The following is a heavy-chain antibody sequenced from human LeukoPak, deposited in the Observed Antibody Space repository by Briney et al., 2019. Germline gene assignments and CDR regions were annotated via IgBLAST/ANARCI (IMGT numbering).Heavy chain of an antibody. CDR3: ATDRKVGTWDPRFNY. D-gene: IGHD4-23*01. CDR1: GFTFSDYW. J-gene: IGHJ4*02. V-gene: IGHV3-7*01. Sequence: GGSLRLSCSASGFTFSDYWMIWVRQAPGKWLEWVANIRQDDSEKNYVDSVKGRFTISRDNAKFSLYLQMSSLRAEDTAVYYCATDRKVGTWDPRFNYWGQGTLVTVSS. CDR2: IRQDDSEK.